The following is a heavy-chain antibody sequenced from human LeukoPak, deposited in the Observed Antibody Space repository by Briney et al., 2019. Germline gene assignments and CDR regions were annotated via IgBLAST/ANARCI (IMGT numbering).Heavy chain of an antibody. V-gene: IGHV4-39*07. Sequence: SETLSLTCTVSGGSISSSSYYWGWIRQPPGKGLEWIGSIYYSGSTYYNPSLKSRVTISVDTSKNQFSLKLSSVTAADTAVYYCARIFDYDSSGWYDFWGQGVLVTVSS. J-gene: IGHJ4*02. CDR3: ARIFDYDSSGWYDF. CDR1: GGSISSSSYY. D-gene: IGHD3-22*01. CDR2: IYYSGST.